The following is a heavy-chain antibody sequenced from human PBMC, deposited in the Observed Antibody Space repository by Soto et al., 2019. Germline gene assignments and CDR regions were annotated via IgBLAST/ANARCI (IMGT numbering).Heavy chain of an antibody. CDR2: ISYDGSVI. J-gene: IGHJ4*02. Sequence: QVQLVESGGGVVQPGRSLRLSCAASGFTFSNYGMHWVRQAPGKGLEWVAVISYDGSVIYFGDSVKGRFTISRDDSQHTPFVQMSSLRAEDTAVCYCEKPSEPCSAPYYVDSWGQGTLVTVSS. D-gene: IGHD3-10*01. CDR1: GFTFSNYG. V-gene: IGHV3-30*18. CDR3: EKPSEPCSAPYYVDS.